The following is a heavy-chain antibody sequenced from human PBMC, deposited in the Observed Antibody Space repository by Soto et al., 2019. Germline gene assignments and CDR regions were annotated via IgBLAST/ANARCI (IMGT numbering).Heavy chain of an antibody. V-gene: IGHV1-2*04. CDR1: GYTFTGDY. Sequence: GASVKVSCKASGYTFTGDYMHWVRQAPGQGLEWMGWINPNSGGTNYAQKFQGWVTMTRDTSISTAYMELSRLRSDDTAVYYCARDLGSSYNWFHPWGQGTLVTVSS. D-gene: IGHD6-13*01. CDR3: ARDLGSSYNWFHP. J-gene: IGHJ5*02. CDR2: INPNSGGT.